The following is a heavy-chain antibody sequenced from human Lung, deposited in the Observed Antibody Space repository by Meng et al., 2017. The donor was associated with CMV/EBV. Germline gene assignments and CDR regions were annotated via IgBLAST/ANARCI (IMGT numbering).Heavy chain of an antibody. CDR2: ISGSGGST. D-gene: IGHD2-2*01. Sequence: GEXXTISCAASGFTFSSYAMSWVRQAPGKGLEWVSAISGSGGSTYYADSVKGRFTISRDNSKNTLYLQMNSLRAEDTAVYYCAKDDKPTKYIVVVPAAGDYWXQGTLVTVSS. CDR3: AKDDKPTKYIVVVPAAGDY. J-gene: IGHJ4*02. V-gene: IGHV3-23*01. CDR1: GFTFSSYA.